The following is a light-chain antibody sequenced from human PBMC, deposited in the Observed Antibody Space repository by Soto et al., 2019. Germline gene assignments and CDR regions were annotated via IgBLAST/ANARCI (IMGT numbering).Light chain of an antibody. CDR3: AAWDDSLNGVV. J-gene: IGLJ2*01. CDR2: SNN. V-gene: IGLV1-44*01. Sequence: QSVLTQTPSASGTPGQRVTISCSGSSSNIGSYTVNWYQQLPGTAPKLLIYSNNQRPSGVPDRFSGSKSGTSASLAISGLQSEGEADYYCAAWDDSLNGVVFGGGTKLTVL. CDR1: SSNIGSYT.